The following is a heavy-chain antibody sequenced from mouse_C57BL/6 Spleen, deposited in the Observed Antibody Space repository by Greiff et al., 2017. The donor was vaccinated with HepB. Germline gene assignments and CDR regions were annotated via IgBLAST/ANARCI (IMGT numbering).Heavy chain of an antibody. CDR1: GYAFSSYW. CDR2: IYPGDGDT. Sequence: VQRVESGAELVKPGASVKISCKASGYAFSSYWMNWVKQRPGKGLEWIGQIYPGDGDTNYNGKFKGKATLTADKSSSTAYMQLSSLTSEDSAVYFCARRGYGSSYDYFDYWGQGTTLTVSS. J-gene: IGHJ2*01. V-gene: IGHV1-80*01. CDR3: ARRGYGSSYDYFDY. D-gene: IGHD1-1*01.